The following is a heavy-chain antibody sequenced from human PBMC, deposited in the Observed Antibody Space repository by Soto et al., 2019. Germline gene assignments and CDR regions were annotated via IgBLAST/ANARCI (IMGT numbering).Heavy chain of an antibody. Sequence: PGGSLRLSCAASGFTFSSYWMSWVRQAPGKGLEWVANIKQDGSEKYYVDSVKGRFTISRDNAKNSLYLQMNSLRAEDTAVYYCARDRIFGVVIYYYYYGMDVWGQGTTVTVSS. CDR1: GFTFSSYW. V-gene: IGHV3-7*05. CDR3: ARDRIFGVVIYYYYYGMDV. J-gene: IGHJ6*02. CDR2: IKQDGSEK. D-gene: IGHD3-3*02.